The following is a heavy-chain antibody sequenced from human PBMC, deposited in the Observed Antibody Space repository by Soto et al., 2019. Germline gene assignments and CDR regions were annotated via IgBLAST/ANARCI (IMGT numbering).Heavy chain of an antibody. CDR3: AKIYRSCTYTNCYSRSPPDS. CDR2: VTNTGGST. CDR1: GFTFTSYA. V-gene: IGHV3-23*01. Sequence: EVQLLQSGGGLVQPGGSLRLSCVASGFTFTSYAMTWVRQLPGKGLEWVSSVTNTGGSTHYANSVKGRFTISRDNSKNTLYLQMNSLRAEDTAMYYCAKIYRSCTYTNCYSRSPPDSWGQGTLVTVSA. D-gene: IGHD2-15*01. J-gene: IGHJ5*01.